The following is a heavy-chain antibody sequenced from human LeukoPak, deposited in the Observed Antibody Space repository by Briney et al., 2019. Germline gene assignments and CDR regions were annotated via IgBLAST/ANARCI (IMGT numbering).Heavy chain of an antibody. D-gene: IGHD3/OR15-3a*01. CDR3: ARGSPLLGIFGPVDGLDAFDI. J-gene: IGHJ3*02. CDR2: IIPIFGTA. CDR1: GSTFSSYA. Sequence: ASVKVSCKASGSTFSSYAISWMRQAPAQGPEWMGGIIPIFGTANYAHKFHGSVTITSDESTSTAYMELSSLRSEYTAVYYWARGSPLLGIFGPVDGLDAFDIWGQGTMVTVSS. V-gene: IGHV1-69*13.